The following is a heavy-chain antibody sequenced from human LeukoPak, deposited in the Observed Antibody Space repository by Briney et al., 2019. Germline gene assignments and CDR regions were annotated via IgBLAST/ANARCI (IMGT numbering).Heavy chain of an antibody. CDR2: ISGSGGST. D-gene: IGHD3-22*01. CDR1: GFTFSSYA. V-gene: IGHV3-23*01. Sequence: PGGSLRLSCAASGFTFSSYAMSWVRQAPGKGLEWVSAISGSGGSTYYADSVKGRFTISRDNAKNSLYLQMNSLRDEDTAVYYCARDRTTYYYDSSGYYPSWYFDLWGRGTLVTVSS. CDR3: ARDRTTYYYDSSGYYPSWYFDL. J-gene: IGHJ2*01.